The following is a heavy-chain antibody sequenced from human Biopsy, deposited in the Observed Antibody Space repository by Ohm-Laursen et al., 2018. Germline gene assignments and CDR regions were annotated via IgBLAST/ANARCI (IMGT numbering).Heavy chain of an antibody. CDR1: GDSISSYY. J-gene: IGHJ2*01. CDR2: VYYTGST. CDR3: ARDRGYYSDRTVPGYFDL. V-gene: IGHV4-59*01. D-gene: IGHD3-22*01. Sequence: GTLSLTCTVSGDSISSYYWSWIRQPPGKGLQWIGYVYYTGSTDYNPSLQSRVTISVDTSKDHFSLRLRSVTPADTAIYYCARDRGYYSDRTVPGYFDLWGRGTLVTVSS.